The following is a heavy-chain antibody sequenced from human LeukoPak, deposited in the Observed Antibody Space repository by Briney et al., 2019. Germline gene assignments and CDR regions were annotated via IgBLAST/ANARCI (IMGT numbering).Heavy chain of an antibody. CDR1: GFTFGSYW. J-gene: IGHJ5*02. CDR3: AAGGGNTFNP. V-gene: IGHV3-23*01. CDR2: FTGSDGNI. D-gene: IGHD1/OR15-1a*01. Sequence: PGGSLRLSCAASGFTFGSYWMSWVRQAPGKGLEWVSSFTGSDGNIHYADSVKGRFTLSRDSSKETMYLQMISLRADDTATYYCAAGGGNTFNPWGQGILVTVSS.